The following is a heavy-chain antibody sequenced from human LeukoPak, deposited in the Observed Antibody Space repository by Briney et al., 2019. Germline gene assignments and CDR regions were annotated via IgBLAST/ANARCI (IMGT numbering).Heavy chain of an antibody. V-gene: IGHV2-5*02. J-gene: IGHJ6*03. D-gene: IGHD6-6*01. CDR1: GFSLSTSGGG. Sequence: MEAGPTLVNPTQTLTLTCTFSGFSLSTSGGGVGWIRQPPGKALEWLALIYWDDDKRYSPSLKSRLTITKDTSKNQVVLTMTNMDPVDTATYYCAHRPGYSSSSYYYYYMDVWGKGTTVTVSS. CDR2: IYWDDDK. CDR3: AHRPGYSSSSYYYYYMDV.